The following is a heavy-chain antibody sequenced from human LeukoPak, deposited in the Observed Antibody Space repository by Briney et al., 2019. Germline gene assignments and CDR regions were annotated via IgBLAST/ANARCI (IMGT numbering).Heavy chain of an antibody. V-gene: IGHV1-69*05. CDR1: GYTFTSYD. Sequence: SVKVSCKASGYTFTSYDINWVRQATGQGLEWMGGIIPIFGTTTSAQKFQGRVTITTDESTSTVYMELSSLKSEDTAVYYCARVGGGSNLDYWGQGTLVTVSS. CDR3: ARVGGGSNLDY. D-gene: IGHD3-16*02. CDR2: IIPIFGTT. J-gene: IGHJ4*02.